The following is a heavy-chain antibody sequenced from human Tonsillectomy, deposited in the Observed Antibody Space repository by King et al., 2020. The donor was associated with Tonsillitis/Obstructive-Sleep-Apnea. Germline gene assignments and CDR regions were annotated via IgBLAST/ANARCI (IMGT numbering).Heavy chain of an antibody. Sequence: ITLKESGPTLVKPTQTLTLTCTFSGFSLSTSGVGVGWIRQPPGKALECLALIYWYDDNRYSPSLKSRLTITKDNSKNQVVLTMTNMDPVDTATYYCAPGHSTVTTFGVDYWGQGTLVTVSS. J-gene: IGHJ4*02. V-gene: IGHV2-5*01. CDR1: GFSLSTSGVG. CDR3: APGHSTVTTFGVDY. CDR2: IYWYDDN. D-gene: IGHD4-17*01.